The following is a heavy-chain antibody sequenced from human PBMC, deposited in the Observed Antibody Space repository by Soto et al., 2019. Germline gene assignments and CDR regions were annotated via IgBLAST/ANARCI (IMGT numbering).Heavy chain of an antibody. CDR2: ISSSSSYI. CDR3: ARDRGDGLWPYQFDY. J-gene: IGHJ4*02. V-gene: IGHV3-21*01. Sequence: GSLRLSCAASGFTFSSYSMNWVRQAPGKGLEWVSSISSSSSYIYYADSVKGRFTISRDNAKNSLYLQMNSLRAEDTAVYYCARDRGDGLWPYQFDYWGQGTLVTVSS. CDR1: GFTFSSYS. D-gene: IGHD2-2*01.